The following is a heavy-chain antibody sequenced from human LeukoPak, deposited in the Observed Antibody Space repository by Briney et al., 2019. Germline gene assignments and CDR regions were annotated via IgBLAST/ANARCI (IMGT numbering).Heavy chain of an antibody. CDR2: ISGIGGSK. V-gene: IGHV3-23*01. J-gene: IGHJ4*02. CDR3: AKMIVVVPAAMDY. D-gene: IGHD2-2*01. Sequence: GGSLSLSCAASGFTFSSYAMSGVRQAPGKGLEGVSAISGIGGSKYYADSVKGRFTISRDNYQNTLYLQMNSLRAEDTAVYYCAKMIVVVPAAMDYWGQGTLVTVSS. CDR1: GFTFSSYA.